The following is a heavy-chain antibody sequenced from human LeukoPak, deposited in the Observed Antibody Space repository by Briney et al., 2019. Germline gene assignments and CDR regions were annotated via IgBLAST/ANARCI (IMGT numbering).Heavy chain of an antibody. CDR3: ARSSGWYPEYYFDY. J-gene: IGHJ4*02. CDR2: IIPILGIA. Sequence: GSSVKVSCKASGGTFSSYAISWVRQAPGQGLEWMGRIIPILGIANYAQKFQGRVTTTADKSTSTAYMELRSLRSDDTAVYYCARSSGWYPEYYFDYWGQGTLVTVSS. D-gene: IGHD6-19*01. V-gene: IGHV1-69*04. CDR1: GGTFSSYA.